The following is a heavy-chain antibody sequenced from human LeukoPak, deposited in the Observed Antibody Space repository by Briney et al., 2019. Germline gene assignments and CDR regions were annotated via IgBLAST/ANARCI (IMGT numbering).Heavy chain of an antibody. CDR1: GYSFTSYW. Sequence: GESLKISCKGSGYSFTSYWIGWVRQMPGKGLEWMGIIYPGDSDTRYSPSFQGQVTISADKSISTAYLQWSSLKASDTAMYYCARQKASGYARSYYYGMDVWGQGTTVTVSS. CDR3: ARQKASGYARSYYYGMDV. CDR2: IYPGDSDT. V-gene: IGHV5-51*01. D-gene: IGHD5-12*01. J-gene: IGHJ6*02.